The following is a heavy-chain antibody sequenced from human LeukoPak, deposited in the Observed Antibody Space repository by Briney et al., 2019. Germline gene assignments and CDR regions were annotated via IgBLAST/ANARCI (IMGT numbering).Heavy chain of an antibody. CDR1: GGSISSGGYS. J-gene: IGHJ4*02. D-gene: IGHD6-19*01. Sequence: SQTLSLTCAVSGGSISSGGYSWSWIRQPPGKGLEWIGYIYHSGSTYYNPSLKSRVTMSVDTSKNQFSLKLSSVTAADTAVYYCARSTYSSGWYPAGYWGQGTLVTVSS. V-gene: IGHV4-30-2*01. CDR3: ARSTYSSGWYPAGY. CDR2: IYHSGST.